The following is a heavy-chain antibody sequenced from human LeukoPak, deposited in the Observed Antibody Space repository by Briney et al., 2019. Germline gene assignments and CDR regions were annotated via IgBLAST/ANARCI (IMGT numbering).Heavy chain of an antibody. CDR3: ARDVGSGWFDY. CDR1: GFTFSSFE. D-gene: IGHD6-19*01. Sequence: GGSLRLSCAASGFTFSSFEMNWARQAPGKGLEWVSYVSNSGRTIYYTDSVKGRFTISSDNAKNSLYLQMNSLRAEDTAVYYCARDVGSGWFDYWGQGTLVTVSS. CDR2: VSNSGRTI. J-gene: IGHJ4*02. V-gene: IGHV3-48*03.